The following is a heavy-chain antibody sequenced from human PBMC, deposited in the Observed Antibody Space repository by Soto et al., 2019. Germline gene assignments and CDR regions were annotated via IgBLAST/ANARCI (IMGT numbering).Heavy chain of an antibody. CDR2: ISYDGSNK. J-gene: IGHJ5*02. Sequence: QVQLVESGGGVVQPGRSLRLSCAASGFTFSSYAMHWVRQAPGKGLEWVAVISYDGSNKYYADSVKGRFTISRDNSKNTLNLQMNSLRAEDTAVYYCARAPRSYYGDYGVGWFDPWGQGTLVTVSS. CDR1: GFTFSSYA. CDR3: ARAPRSYYGDYGVGWFDP. V-gene: IGHV3-30-3*01. D-gene: IGHD4-17*01.